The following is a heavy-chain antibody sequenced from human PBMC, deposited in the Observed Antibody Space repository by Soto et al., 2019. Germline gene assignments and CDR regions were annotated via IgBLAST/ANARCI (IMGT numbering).Heavy chain of an antibody. D-gene: IGHD3-3*01. CDR3: AREASYDFWSGYYTRGKDYYGMDV. CDR2: ISSSSSYI. J-gene: IGHJ6*02. Sequence: AGGSLRLSCAASGFTFSSYSMNWVRQAPGKGLEWVSSISSSSSYICYADSVKGRFTISRDNAKNSLYLQMNSLRAEDTAVYYCAREASYDFWSGYYTRGKDYYGMDVWGQGTTVTVSS. CDR1: GFTFSSYS. V-gene: IGHV3-21*01.